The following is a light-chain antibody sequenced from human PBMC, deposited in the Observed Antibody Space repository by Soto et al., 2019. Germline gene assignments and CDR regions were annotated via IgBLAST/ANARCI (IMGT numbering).Light chain of an antibody. V-gene: IGKV4-1*01. CDR1: QSVLYSPINQNC. CDR3: QQDYSTPWT. J-gene: IGKJ1*01. CDR2: WAS. Sequence: DICMPQFPDSLAVSLGERATINCKSSQSVLYSPINQNCLAWYQQKPGQPPKLLIYWASTRESGVPDRFSGGGSGTDFTLTISSLQAEDAVIYYCQQDYSTPWTFGQGTKVDIK.